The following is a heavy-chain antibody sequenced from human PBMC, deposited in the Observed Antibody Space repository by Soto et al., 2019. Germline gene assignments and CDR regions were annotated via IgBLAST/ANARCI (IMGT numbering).Heavy chain of an antibody. CDR2: IWYDGSNE. D-gene: IGHD6-19*01. Sequence: QVQLVESGGGVVQPGRSPRLSCAASGFIFSNFGMHWVRQAPGKGLEWVAVIWYDGSNEYYADSVKGRFTISKDNSKNTLYLQMNSLRAEDTAVYYCARDDIPGIAVATYGMDVWGQGTTVIVSS. CDR3: ARDDIPGIAVATYGMDV. V-gene: IGHV3-33*01. CDR1: GFIFSNFG. J-gene: IGHJ6*02.